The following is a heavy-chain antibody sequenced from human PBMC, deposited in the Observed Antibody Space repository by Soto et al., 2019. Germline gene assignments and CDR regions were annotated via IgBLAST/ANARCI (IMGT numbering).Heavy chain of an antibody. Sequence: PGGSLRLSCAASGFTFSSYGMNWVRQAPGKGLEWVSSITSSSTYIYYADSVKGRFTISRDNAKNSLNLQMDSLRVEDTAVYYCARASFCSGPSCFNPDYWGQGTLVTVSS. V-gene: IGHV3-21*01. CDR2: ITSSSTYI. D-gene: IGHD2-15*01. CDR1: GFTFSSYG. J-gene: IGHJ4*02. CDR3: ARASFCSGPSCFNPDY.